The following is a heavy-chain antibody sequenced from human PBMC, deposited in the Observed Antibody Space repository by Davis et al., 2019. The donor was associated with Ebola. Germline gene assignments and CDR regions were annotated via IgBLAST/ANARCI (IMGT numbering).Heavy chain of an antibody. J-gene: IGHJ3*02. CDR3: TRPIPARGTPENGFDI. Sequence: GESLKISCAASGFIFSDYWMSWVRQAPGRGLEWVAKIKQDGSDTYYLDSVKGRFTISRDNFKDTLYLQMTSLGPGDTALYYCTRPIPARGTPENGFDIWGQGTMVTVSS. CDR1: GFIFSDYW. CDR2: IKQDGSDT. V-gene: IGHV3-7*01. D-gene: IGHD6-13*01.